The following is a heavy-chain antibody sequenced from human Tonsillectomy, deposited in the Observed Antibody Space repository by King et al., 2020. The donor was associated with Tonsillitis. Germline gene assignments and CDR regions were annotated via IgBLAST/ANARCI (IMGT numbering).Heavy chain of an antibody. CDR3: ARVPRMIRGVNFDY. CDR2: IGTSIRYI. CDR1: GFTFNSYD. V-gene: IGHV3-21*01. J-gene: IGHJ4*02. Sequence: VQLVESGGGLVRPGGSLRLSCAASGFTFNSYDMNWVRQAPGKGLEWVSSIGTSIRYIYYADSVRGRFTISRDNAKNSLYLQMNSLRAEDTAVYYCARVPRMIRGVNFDYWGQGTLVTVSS. D-gene: IGHD3-10*01.